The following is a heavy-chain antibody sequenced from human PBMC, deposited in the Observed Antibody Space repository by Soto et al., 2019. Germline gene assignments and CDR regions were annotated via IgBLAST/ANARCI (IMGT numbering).Heavy chain of an antibody. CDR1: DGSISSYY. Sequence: QVQLQESGPRLVKPSETLSLTCTVSDGSISSYYWSWIRQPPGKGLEWIGYIYYSGSTSYNPSLKSRVTISVDTSKNQFSLKLSSVTAADTAVYYCARLFGSGETSNYGMDVWGQGTTVTVSS. D-gene: IGHD3-10*01. CDR3: ARLFGSGETSNYGMDV. V-gene: IGHV4-59*01. J-gene: IGHJ6*02. CDR2: IYYSGST.